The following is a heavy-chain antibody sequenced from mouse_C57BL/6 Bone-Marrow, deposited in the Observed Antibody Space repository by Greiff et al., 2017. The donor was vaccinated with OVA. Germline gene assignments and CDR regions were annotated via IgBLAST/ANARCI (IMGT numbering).Heavy chain of an antibody. J-gene: IGHJ3*01. CDR2: ISSGGSYT. Sequence: EVKLVESGGDLVKPGGSLKLSCAASGFTFSSYGMSWVRQTPDKRLEWVATISSGGSYTYYPDSVKGRFTISRDNAKNTLYLQMSRLKSEDTAMYYCARDGYYRFAYWGQGTLVTVSA. CDR1: GFTFSSYG. CDR3: ARDGYYRFAY. V-gene: IGHV5-6*01. D-gene: IGHD2-3*01.